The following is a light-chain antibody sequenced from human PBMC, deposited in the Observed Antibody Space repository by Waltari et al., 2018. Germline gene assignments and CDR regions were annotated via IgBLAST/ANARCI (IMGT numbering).Light chain of an antibody. J-gene: IGLJ2*01. V-gene: IGLV2-8*01. CDR2: DVY. Sequence: QSALPQPPSASGSPGQSVTISCTGTSSDIGDSTYVSWYQQHPGKVPKLMIYDVYKRPSGVPDRFSGYKSGNTAFLTVSGLQGEDEADYYCSSFAGTHHVVFGGGTKLTVL. CDR3: SSFAGTHHVV. CDR1: SSDIGDSTY.